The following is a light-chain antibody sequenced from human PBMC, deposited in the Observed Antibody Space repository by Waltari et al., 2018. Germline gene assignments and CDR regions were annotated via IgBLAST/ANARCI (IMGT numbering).Light chain of an antibody. J-gene: IGLJ3*02. CDR1: NIGSIR. V-gene: IGLV3-21*04. CDR2: DDT. CDR3: QVWDSSSDQGM. Sequence: SYVLTQPPSDSAVPGNTARLTYERHNIGSIRVPWYQQKPGQSPVLVIYDDTDRPSGVSERFSGSNSGNTATLTISRVEAGDEADYSCQVWDSSSDQGMFGGGTKLTVL.